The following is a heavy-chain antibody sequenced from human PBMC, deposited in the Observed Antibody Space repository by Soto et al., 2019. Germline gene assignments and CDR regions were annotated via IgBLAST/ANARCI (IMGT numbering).Heavy chain of an antibody. D-gene: IGHD3-22*01. CDR1: GGSISSSSYY. CDR2: VYYGGST. Sequence: SETLSLTCTVSGGSISSSSYYWGWIRQPPGKGLEWIGNVYYGGSTYYNPSLKSRVTISVETSKSQFSLKLSSVTAADTAVYYCAGGDYYYSRGYYFYYYTMDVWGQGTTVTVSS. V-gene: IGHV4-39*01. CDR3: AGGDYYYSRGYYFYYYTMDV. J-gene: IGHJ6*02.